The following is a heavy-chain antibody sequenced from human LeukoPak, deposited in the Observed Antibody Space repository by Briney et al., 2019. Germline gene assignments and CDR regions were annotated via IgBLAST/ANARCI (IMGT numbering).Heavy chain of an antibody. CDR1: GFTLSDYD. CDR3: ARAKRETSTRPWTSGMDV. V-gene: IGHV3-13*01. Sequence: GGSLRLSCAASGFTLSDYDIHWVRQPIGKSLDWVSGLGSAGDKYHAGSERGRFTISREDAENSVYLQMNGLRPEDTAIYYCARAKRETSTRPWTSGMDVWGQGTRVTVSS. D-gene: IGHD3/OR15-3a*01. J-gene: IGHJ6*02. CDR2: LGSAGDK.